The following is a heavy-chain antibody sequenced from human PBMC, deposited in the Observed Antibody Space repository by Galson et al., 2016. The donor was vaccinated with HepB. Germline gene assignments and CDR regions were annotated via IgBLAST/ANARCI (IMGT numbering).Heavy chain of an antibody. CDR3: AGGFGGVNSFYFDY. V-gene: IGHV1-3*04. Sequence: SVKVSCKASGYTFTSHSIHWVRQAPGQRLEWMGWIKTDTGNTRYSPDLQGRVTFTRDTSASTAYMELSSLRSEDTTVYYCAGGFGGVNSFYFDYWGQGTLVTVSS. CDR1: GYTFTSHS. CDR2: IKTDTGNT. D-gene: IGHD4-23*01. J-gene: IGHJ4*02.